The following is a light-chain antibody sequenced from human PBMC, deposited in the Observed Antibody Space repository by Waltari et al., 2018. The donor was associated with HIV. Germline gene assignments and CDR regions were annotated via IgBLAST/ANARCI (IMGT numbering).Light chain of an antibody. CDR2: DVT. CDR1: SSDVGGYKY. J-gene: IGLJ3*02. Sequence: PGQSVTISCTGTSSDVGGYKYVSWYQQHPAKAPKLMIYDVTKRPSGVPDRFSGSKSVNTASLTISGLEAEDEADYYCCSYAGSYTLVFGGGTKLTVL. V-gene: IGLV2-11*03. CDR3: CSYAGSYTLV.